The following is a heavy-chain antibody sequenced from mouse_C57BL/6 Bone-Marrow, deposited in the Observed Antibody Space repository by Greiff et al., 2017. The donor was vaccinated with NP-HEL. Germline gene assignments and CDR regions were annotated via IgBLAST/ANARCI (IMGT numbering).Heavy chain of an antibody. Sequence: EVQRVESGGGLVKPGGSLKLSCAASGFTFSSYAMSWVRQTPEKRLEWVATISDGGSYTYYPDNVKGRFTISRDNAKNNLYLQMSHLKSEDTAMYYCARDYYDSPWFAYGGQGTLVTVSA. D-gene: IGHD1-1*01. V-gene: IGHV5-4*01. CDR3: ARDYYDSPWFAY. J-gene: IGHJ3*01. CDR1: GFTFSSYA. CDR2: ISDGGSYT.